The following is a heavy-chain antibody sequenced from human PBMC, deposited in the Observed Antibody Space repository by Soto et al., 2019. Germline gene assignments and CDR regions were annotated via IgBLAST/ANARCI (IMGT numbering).Heavy chain of an antibody. CDR2: IYHGGTT. CDR1: VYSIVRFSY. Sequence: SETRSLACTLSVYSIVRFSYGWGRRQAPGKGAECSASIYHGGTTFYNRSLKGRITISVYTSNNQFSRKLTSVTAADTAVYYCARDHVMVVDGSNFDYWGHGTLVTVSS. V-gene: IGHV4-38-2*02. D-gene: IGHD6-19*01. CDR3: ARDHVMVVDGSNFDY. J-gene: IGHJ4*01.